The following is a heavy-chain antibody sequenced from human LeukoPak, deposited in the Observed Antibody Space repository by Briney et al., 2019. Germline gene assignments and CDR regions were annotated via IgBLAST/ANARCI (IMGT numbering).Heavy chain of an antibody. CDR1: AGSFTGYY. V-gene: IGHV4-34*01. CDR3: ARGGYGPGSHYRY. D-gene: IGHD3-10*01. Sequence: SETLSLTCAVNAGSFTGYYWRWIAQPPGRGRGGMEEIDHTGSISYNPCLRRRVTISVDTFKNQFSLELRSVTAADRAIYYCARGGYGPGSHYRYWGQGTLVTVSS. J-gene: IGHJ4*02. CDR2: IDHTGSI.